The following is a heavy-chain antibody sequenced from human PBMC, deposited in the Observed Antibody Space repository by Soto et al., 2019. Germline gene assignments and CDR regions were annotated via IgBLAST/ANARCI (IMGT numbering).Heavy chain of an antibody. Sequence: PSETLSLTCSVSDDSMRSGGYYWTWIRQLPGKGLQWIGFIHYSGATLYSPSLKSRVSISMQMSNNQFSLRLGSVTAADTAIYYCLRGKDKDDSSXWHHWGQGTPVTVSS. CDR1: DDSMRSGGYY. CDR3: LRGKDKDDSSXWHH. J-gene: IGHJ5*02. CDR2: IHYSGAT. D-gene: IGHD6-13*01. V-gene: IGHV4-31*03.